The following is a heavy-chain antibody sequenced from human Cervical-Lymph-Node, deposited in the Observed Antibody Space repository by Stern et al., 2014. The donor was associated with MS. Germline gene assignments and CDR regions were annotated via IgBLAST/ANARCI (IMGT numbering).Heavy chain of an antibody. CDR2: ITSNTDGGTT. CDR3: TTLDRSYPYYYYGMDV. Sequence: EVQLVESGGGLVKPGGSLRLSCAASGFTFRNAWMTWIRQAPGKGLEWVGRITSNTDGGTTDYAAPVKGRFTISRDDSKNTLYLQMNSLKTEDTAVYYCTTLDRSYPYYYYGMDVWGQGTTVTVSS. V-gene: IGHV3-15*01. D-gene: IGHD1-26*01. J-gene: IGHJ6*02. CDR1: GFTFRNAW.